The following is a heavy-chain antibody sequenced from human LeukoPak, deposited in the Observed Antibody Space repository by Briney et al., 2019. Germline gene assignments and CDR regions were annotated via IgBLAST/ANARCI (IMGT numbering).Heavy chain of an antibody. CDR3: ARGGYTTYFDY. D-gene: IGHD6-13*01. CDR2: IRATGDTT. V-gene: IGHV3-23*01. CDR1: GFTFSSYS. J-gene: IGHJ4*02. Sequence: GGSLRLSCAASGFTFSSYSMTWVRQAPGKGLQWVSSIRATGDTTFYADSVKGRFTISRDNSKNTLYLQMNSLRAGDTAVYYCARGGYTTYFDYWGQGFLVTVSS.